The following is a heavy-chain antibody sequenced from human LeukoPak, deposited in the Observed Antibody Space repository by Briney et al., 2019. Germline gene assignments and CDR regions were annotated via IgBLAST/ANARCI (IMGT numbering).Heavy chain of an antibody. CDR1: GGSISSSSYY. Sequence: SETLSLTCTVSGGSISSSSYYWGWIRQPPGKGLEWIGSIYYSGSTYYNPSLKSRVTISVDTSKNRFSLKLSSVTAADTAVYYCARDAVTPPSPDYWGQGTLVTVSS. J-gene: IGHJ4*02. CDR3: ARDAVTPPSPDY. V-gene: IGHV4-39*07. D-gene: IGHD2-21*02. CDR2: IYYSGST.